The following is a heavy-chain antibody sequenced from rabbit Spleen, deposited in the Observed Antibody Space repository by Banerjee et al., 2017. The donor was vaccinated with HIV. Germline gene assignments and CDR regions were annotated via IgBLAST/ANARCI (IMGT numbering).Heavy chain of an antibody. J-gene: IGHJ6*01. CDR2: IYADRSGST. CDR3: ARDTGSSFSSYGMDL. Sequence: QEQLEESGGGLVKPEGSLTLTCTASGFSFSTSYYMCWVRQTPGKGLECIACIYADRSGSTWYASWAKGRFTISRTSSTTVTLEMTSLTVADTATYFCARDTGSSFSSYGMDLWGPGTLVTVS. V-gene: IGHV1S45*01. D-gene: IGHD8-1*01. CDR1: GFSFSTSYY.